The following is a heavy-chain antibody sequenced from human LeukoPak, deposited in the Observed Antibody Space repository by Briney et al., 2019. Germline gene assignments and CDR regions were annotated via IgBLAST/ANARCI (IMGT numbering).Heavy chain of an antibody. J-gene: IGHJ4*02. Sequence: SETLSLTCTVSGGSISSSSYYWGWIRQPPGKGLEWIGSIYYSGSTYYNPSLKSRVTISVDTSKNQFSLKLNSLTVADTAVYYCARGASPIDYWGQGTLVTVSS. CDR3: ARGASPIDY. D-gene: IGHD2-2*01. V-gene: IGHV4-39*07. CDR1: GGSISSSSYY. CDR2: IYYSGST.